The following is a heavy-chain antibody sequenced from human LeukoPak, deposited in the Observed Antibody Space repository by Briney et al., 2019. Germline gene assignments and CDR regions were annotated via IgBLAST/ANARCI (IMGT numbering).Heavy chain of an antibody. D-gene: IGHD6-13*01. J-gene: IGHJ5*02. Sequence: KPSETLSLTCAVYGGSFSGYYWSWIRQPPGKGLEWIGEINHSGSTNYNPSLKSRVTISVDTSRDQFSLKLSSVTAADTAVYYCARVYSSSFWNWFDPWGQGTLVTVSS. CDR2: INHSGST. CDR3: ARVYSSSFWNWFDP. CDR1: GGSFSGYY. V-gene: IGHV4-34*01.